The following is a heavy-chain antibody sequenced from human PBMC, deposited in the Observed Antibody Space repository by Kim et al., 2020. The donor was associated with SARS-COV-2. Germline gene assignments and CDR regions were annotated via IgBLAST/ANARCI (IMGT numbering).Heavy chain of an antibody. CDR3: TTVFYFDSSGFALLPYYGMDV. CDR1: RFTVSNAW. Sequence: GGSLRLSCAASRFTVSNAWMSWVRQAPGKGLEWVGRIKSKTDGGTTDYAAPVKGRCTISRDDSKNTLYLQMNSLKTEDTAVYYCTTVFYFDSSGFALLPYYGMDVWGQGTTVTVSS. D-gene: IGHD3-22*01. CDR2: IKSKTDGGTT. J-gene: IGHJ6*02. V-gene: IGHV3-15*01.